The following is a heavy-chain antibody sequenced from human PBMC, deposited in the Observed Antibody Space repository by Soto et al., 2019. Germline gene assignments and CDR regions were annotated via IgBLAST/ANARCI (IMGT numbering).Heavy chain of an antibody. CDR1: GGSISSYY. V-gene: IGHV4-59*01. CDR3: ARGHDYGGNGNFDY. D-gene: IGHD4-17*01. CDR2: IYYSGST. Sequence: SETLSLTCTVSGGSISSYYWSWIRQPPGKGLEWIGYIYYSGSTSYNPSLKSRVTISVDTSKNQFSLKLSSVTAADTAVYYCARGHDYGGNGNFDYWGQGTLVTVSS. J-gene: IGHJ4*02.